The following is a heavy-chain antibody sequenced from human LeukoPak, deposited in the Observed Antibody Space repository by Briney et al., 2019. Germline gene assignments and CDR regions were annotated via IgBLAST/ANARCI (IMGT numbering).Heavy chain of an antibody. D-gene: IGHD6-19*01. J-gene: IGHJ4*02. V-gene: IGHV4-39*07. CDR2: INHSGST. Sequence: SETLSLTCTVSGGSFRSSSYYWGWIRQTPGKGLEWIGEINHSGSTNYNPSLKSRVTISVDTSKNQFSLKLSSVTAADTAVYYCARRSSGWGGFKKTPVDYWGQGTLVTVSS. CDR3: ARRSSGWGGFKKTPVDY. CDR1: GGSFRSSSYY.